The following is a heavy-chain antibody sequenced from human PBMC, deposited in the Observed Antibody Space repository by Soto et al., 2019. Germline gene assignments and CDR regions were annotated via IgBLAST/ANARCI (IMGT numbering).Heavy chain of an antibody. CDR2: IIPIFGTA. V-gene: IGHV1-69*01. D-gene: IGHD6-19*01. CDR1: RVAFSKFI. Sequence: QAQLEQSGGEVKKPGSSVKVSCKASRVAFSKFIVTWVRQAPGLGLEWVGGIIPIFGTANYAQKFQGRVTITEDESTSTSYMEVNSLRSEDTAVYYCAKVRYSSPMGYYYGMDVWGQGTTVTVSS. CDR3: AKVRYSSPMGYYYGMDV. J-gene: IGHJ6*02.